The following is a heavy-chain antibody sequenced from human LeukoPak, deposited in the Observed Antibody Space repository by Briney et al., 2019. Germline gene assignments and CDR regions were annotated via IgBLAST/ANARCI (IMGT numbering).Heavy chain of an antibody. CDR1: GGSISSSSYY. D-gene: IGHD3-22*01. V-gene: IGHV4-39*01. J-gene: IGHJ4*02. CDR2: IYYSGST. CDR3: ARHKYYYDSSGYYYYFDY. Sequence: PSETLSLTCTVSGGSISSSSYYWGWIRQPPGKGLEWIGSIYYSGSTYYSPSLKSRVTISVDTSKNQFSLKLSSATAADTAVYYCARHKYYYDSSGYYYYFDYWGQGTLVTVSS.